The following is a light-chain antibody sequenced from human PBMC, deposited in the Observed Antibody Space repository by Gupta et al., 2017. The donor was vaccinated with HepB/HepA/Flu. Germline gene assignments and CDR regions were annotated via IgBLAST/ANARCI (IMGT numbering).Light chain of an antibody. J-gene: IGKJ1*01. V-gene: IGKV1-39*01. CDR2: GAS. CDR1: QSISSY. CDR3: QQSWITPWT. Sequence: DIQMTQSQSSLYASLGDRVTITCRASQSISSYLNWYQQKPGKAPKLLIYGASSLHSGVPSGFSSSGCATDYALTISSLQPEDVATYYCQQSWITPWTFGQGTKVEIK.